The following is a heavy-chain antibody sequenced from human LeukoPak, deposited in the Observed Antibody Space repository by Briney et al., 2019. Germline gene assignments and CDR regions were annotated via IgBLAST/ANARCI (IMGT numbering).Heavy chain of an antibody. J-gene: IGHJ3*01. CDR3: ARGTPRFDS. Sequence: SETLSLTCTVSGGSISSYHWSWIRQPPGKGLECIGFIYYSGSTNYNPSLKSRVTISVDTSINQFSLKLNSLTAADTAIYYCARGTPRFDSWSQGTMVTVS. CDR2: IYYSGST. CDR1: GGSISSYH. D-gene: IGHD2-15*01. V-gene: IGHV4-59*12.